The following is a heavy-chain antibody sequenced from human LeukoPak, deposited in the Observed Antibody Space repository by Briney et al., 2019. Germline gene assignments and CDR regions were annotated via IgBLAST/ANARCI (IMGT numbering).Heavy chain of an antibody. CDR3: ARGAGAGYNLQPFDY. J-gene: IGHJ4*02. CDR2: IYYSGST. V-gene: IGHV4-59*08. CDR1: GGSISSYY. Sequence: SETLSLTCTVPGGSISSYYWSWIRQPPGKGLEWIGYIYYSGSTKYNPSLKSRVSISVDTSKNQFSLKLSSVTAADTAVYYCARGAGAGYNLQPFDYWGQGTMVTVSS. D-gene: IGHD5-24*01.